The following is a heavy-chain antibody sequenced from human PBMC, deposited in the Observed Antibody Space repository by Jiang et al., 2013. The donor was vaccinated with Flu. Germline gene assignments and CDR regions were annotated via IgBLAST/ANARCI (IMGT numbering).Heavy chain of an antibody. D-gene: IGHD6-6*01. J-gene: IGHJ4*02. CDR2: IYYIGST. CDR3: VLYSSSGLFDY. V-gene: IGHV4-39*07. Sequence: LEWIGSIYYIGSTYLQPSLKSRVTISVDTSKNQFSLKLSSVTAADTAVYYCVLYSSSGLFDYWGQGTLVTVSS.